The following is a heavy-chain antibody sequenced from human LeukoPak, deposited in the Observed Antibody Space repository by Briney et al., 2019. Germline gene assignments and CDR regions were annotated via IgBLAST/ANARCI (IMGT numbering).Heavy chain of an antibody. CDR1: GFTFRTYW. CDR2: INSDGSTT. Sequence: GGSLRLSCAASGFTFRTYWMHWVRQPPGQGLVWVSRINSDGSTTNYADSVKGQFTVSRDNAQNTLYLQMSSLRAEDTAVYYCARAGNYYFEYWGQGALVTVSS. CDR3: ARAGNYYFEY. J-gene: IGHJ4*02. V-gene: IGHV3-74*01. D-gene: IGHD3-10*01.